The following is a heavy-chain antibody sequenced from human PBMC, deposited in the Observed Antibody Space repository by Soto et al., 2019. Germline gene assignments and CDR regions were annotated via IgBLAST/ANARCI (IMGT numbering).Heavy chain of an antibody. Sequence: PSETLSLTCTVSGGSVSSGSYYWSWIRQPPGKGLEWIGYIYYSGSTNYNPSLKSRVTISVDTSKNQFSLKLSSVTAADTAVYYFARSIVDIVATNLGYYFDYWGQGTLVTVSS. CDR3: ARSIVDIVATNLGYYFDY. CDR2: IYYSGST. V-gene: IGHV4-61*01. CDR1: GGSVSSGSYY. D-gene: IGHD5-12*01. J-gene: IGHJ4*02.